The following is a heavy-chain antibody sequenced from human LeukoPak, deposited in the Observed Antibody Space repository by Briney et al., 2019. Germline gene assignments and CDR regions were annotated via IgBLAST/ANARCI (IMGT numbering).Heavy chain of an antibody. CDR3: ALSDYGDYLVADY. D-gene: IGHD4-17*01. CDR2: TYYSGRT. J-gene: IGHJ4*02. CDR1: GGSLSRYY. Sequence: SEPLSLTCTLSGGSLSRYYWRWMRQPPGKGLEWIGYTYYSGRTNYNPSLKSRVTILVDTSKNQFSLKLSSVTAADTAVYYCALSDYGDYLVADYWGQGTLVSVSS. V-gene: IGHV4-59*01.